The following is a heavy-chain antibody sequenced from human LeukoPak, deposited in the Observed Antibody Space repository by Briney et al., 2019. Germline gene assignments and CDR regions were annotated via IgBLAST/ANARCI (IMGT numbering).Heavy chain of an antibody. CDR1: GGTFSSYA. J-gene: IGHJ6*04. CDR2: IIPIFGTA. CDR3: ARGGDCSSTSCSDFYYYYGMDV. V-gene: IGHV1-69*01. D-gene: IGHD2-2*01. Sequence: SVKVSCKASGGTFSSYAISWGRQAPGQGLEWMGGIIPIFGTANYAQKFQGRVTITADESTSTAYMELSSLRSEDTAVYYCARGGDCSSTSCSDFYYYYGMDVWGKGTRVTVSS.